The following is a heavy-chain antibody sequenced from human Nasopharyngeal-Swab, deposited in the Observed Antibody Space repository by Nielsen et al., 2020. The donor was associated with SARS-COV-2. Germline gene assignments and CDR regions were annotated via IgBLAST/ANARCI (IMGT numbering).Heavy chain of an antibody. Sequence: GGSLRLSCAASGFTFSSYDMHWVRQATGKGLEWVSAIGTAGDTYYPGSVKGRFTISRDNAKNSLYLQMNSLRAEDTALYYCAKDIGPKNPDYYGMDVWGQGTTVTVSS. CDR2: IGTAGDT. D-gene: IGHD2-15*01. CDR1: GFTFSSYD. J-gene: IGHJ6*02. CDR3: AKDIGPKNPDYYGMDV. V-gene: IGHV3-13*01.